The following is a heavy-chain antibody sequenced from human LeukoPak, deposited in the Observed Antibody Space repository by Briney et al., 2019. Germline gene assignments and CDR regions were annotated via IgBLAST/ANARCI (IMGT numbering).Heavy chain of an antibody. CDR2: IYYSGST. D-gene: IGHD6-13*01. CDR3: AREIGSSWYGSYYYGMDV. CDR1: GGSISSYY. V-gene: IGHV4-59*01. J-gene: IGHJ6*04. Sequence: PSETLSLTCTVSGGSISSYYWSWIRQPPGKGLEWIGYIYYSGSTNYNPSLKSRVTISVDTSKNQFSLKLSSVTAADTAVYYCAREIGSSWYGSYYYGMDVWGKGTTVTVSS.